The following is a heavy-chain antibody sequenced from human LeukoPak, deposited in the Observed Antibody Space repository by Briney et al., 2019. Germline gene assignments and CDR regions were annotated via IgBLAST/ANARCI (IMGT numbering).Heavy chain of an antibody. Sequence: GGSLRLSCAASGFTFSSYGMHWVRQAPGKGLEWVAVISYDGSNKYYADSVKGRFTISRDNSKNTLYLQMNSLRAEDTAVYYCAKLRVAGTDFDYWDQGTLVTVSS. CDR3: AKLRVAGTDFDY. J-gene: IGHJ4*02. V-gene: IGHV3-30*18. CDR2: ISYDGSNK. CDR1: GFTFSSYG. D-gene: IGHD6-19*01.